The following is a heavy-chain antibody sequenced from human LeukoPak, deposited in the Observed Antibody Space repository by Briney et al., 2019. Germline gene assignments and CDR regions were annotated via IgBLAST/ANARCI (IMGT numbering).Heavy chain of an antibody. D-gene: IGHD3-22*01. J-gene: IGHJ4*02. CDR3: ARGPGYYYDSSGYY. CDR1: GYTFSSYD. Sequence: ASVKVSCKASGYTFSSYDINWVRQATGQGLEWMGWMNPNSGNTGYAQKFQGRVTITRNTSISTAYMELSSLRAEDTAVYYCARGPGYYYDSSGYYWGQGTLVTVSS. CDR2: MNPNSGNT. V-gene: IGHV1-8*01.